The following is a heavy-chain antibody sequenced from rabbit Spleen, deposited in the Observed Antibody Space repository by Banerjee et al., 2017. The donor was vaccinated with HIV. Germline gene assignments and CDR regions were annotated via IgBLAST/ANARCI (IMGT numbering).Heavy chain of an antibody. Sequence: QSLEESGGDLVKPGASLTLTCTASGFSFSSSDYMCWVRQAPGKGLEWISCIAGSGSGFTYSATWAKGRFTCSKTSSTTVTLQMTSLTAADTATYFCTRLKGRDVLIVPVLTPLDLWGPGTLVTVS. V-gene: IGHV1S40*01. CDR2: IAGSGSGFT. D-gene: IGHD6-1*01. CDR1: GFSFSSSDY. CDR3: TRLKGRDVLIVPVLTPLDL. J-gene: IGHJ4*01.